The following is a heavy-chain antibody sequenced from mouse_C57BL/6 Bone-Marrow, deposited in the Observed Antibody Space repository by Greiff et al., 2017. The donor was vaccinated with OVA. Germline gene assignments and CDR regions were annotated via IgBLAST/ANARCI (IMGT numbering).Heavy chain of an antibody. J-gene: IGHJ4*01. V-gene: IGHV1-64*01. CDR3: ARGDCGSVYAMDY. CDR1: GYTFTSYW. Sequence: QVQLQQPGAELVKPGASVKLSCKASGYTFTSYWMHWVKQRPGQGLEWIGMIHPNSGSTNYNEKFKSKATLTVDKSSSTAYMQLSSLTSEDSAVDYCARGDCGSVYAMDYWGQGTSVTVSS. D-gene: IGHD1-1*01. CDR2: IHPNSGST.